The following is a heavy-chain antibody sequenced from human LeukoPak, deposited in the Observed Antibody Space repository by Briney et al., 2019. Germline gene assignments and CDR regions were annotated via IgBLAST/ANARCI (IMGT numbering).Heavy chain of an antibody. D-gene: IGHD3-22*01. V-gene: IGHV1-8*01. Sequence: ASVKVSCKASGGTFLSYGVTWVRQAPGQGLEWMGWMNPNSGNTGYAQKFQGRVTVTRNTSISTAYMELSSLRSEDTAVYYCARFGDYYDSSGPDYWGQGTLVTVSS. CDR1: GGTFLSYG. J-gene: IGHJ4*02. CDR3: ARFGDYYDSSGPDY. CDR2: MNPNSGNT.